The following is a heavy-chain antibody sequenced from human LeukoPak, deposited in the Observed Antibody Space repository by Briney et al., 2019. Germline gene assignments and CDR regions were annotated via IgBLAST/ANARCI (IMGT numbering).Heavy chain of an antibody. CDR2: ISSSSSTI. D-gene: IGHD3-22*01. Sequence: GGSLRLSCAASGFTFSSYSMNWVRQAPGKGLEWVSYISSSSSTIYYADSAKGRFTISRDNAKNSLYLQMNSLRDEDTAVYYCASFDSSGYYAGYWGQGTLVTVSS. V-gene: IGHV3-48*02. CDR1: GFTFSSYS. J-gene: IGHJ4*02. CDR3: ASFDSSGYYAGY.